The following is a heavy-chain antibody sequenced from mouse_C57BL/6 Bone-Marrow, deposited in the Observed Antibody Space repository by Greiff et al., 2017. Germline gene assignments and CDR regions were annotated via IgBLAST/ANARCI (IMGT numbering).Heavy chain of an antibody. CDR2: ISSGGSYT. CDR1: GFTFSSYG. V-gene: IGHV5-6*01. J-gene: IGHJ4*01. Sequence: EVQGVESGGDLVKPGGSLKLSCAASGFTFSSYGMSWVRQTPDKRLEWVATISSGGSYTYYPDSVKGRFTISRDNAKNTLYLQMSSLKSEDTAMYYCARPYDYERAMDYWGQGTSVTVSS. D-gene: IGHD2-4*01. CDR3: ARPYDYERAMDY.